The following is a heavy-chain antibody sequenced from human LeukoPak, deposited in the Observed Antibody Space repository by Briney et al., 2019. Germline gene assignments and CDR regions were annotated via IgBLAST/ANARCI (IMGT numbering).Heavy chain of an antibody. V-gene: IGHV3-23*01. CDR2: ISGSGGST. D-gene: IGHD2-15*01. Sequence: GGSLRLSCAASGFTFSSYAMSWVRQAPGKGLEWVSAISGSGGSTYYADSVKGRFTISRDNSKNTLYLQMNSLRAEDTAVYYCAKDFSLSQLGYCSGGSCYSAPYDYWGQGTLVTVSS. CDR3: AKDFSLSQLGYCSGGSCYSAPYDY. CDR1: GFTFSSYA. J-gene: IGHJ4*02.